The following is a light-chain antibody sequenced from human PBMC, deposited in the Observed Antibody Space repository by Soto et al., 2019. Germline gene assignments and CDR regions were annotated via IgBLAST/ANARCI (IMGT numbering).Light chain of an antibody. CDR1: QGISSS. J-gene: IGKJ3*01. CDR3: QEYHSPPFT. CDR2: GAS. Sequence: DIQMTQSPSSLSASVGDTVTITCRASQGISSSLAWYQQKAGKVPDLLIYGASTLQSGVPSHFSGSGSGPDFTLTISSRQPEDVATYYCQEYHSPPFTFGPGTKVEMK. V-gene: IGKV1-27*01.